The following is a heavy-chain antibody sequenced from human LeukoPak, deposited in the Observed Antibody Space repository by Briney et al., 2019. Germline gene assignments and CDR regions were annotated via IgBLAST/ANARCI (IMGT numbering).Heavy chain of an antibody. J-gene: IGHJ4*02. Sequence: PSETLSLTCAVYGGSFSGYYWSWIRQPPGEGLEWIGSIYYSGSTYYNPSLKSRVTISVDTSKNQFSLKLSSVTAADTAVYYCARGNRRFSVAKSFDYWGQGTLVTVSS. CDR2: IYYSGST. D-gene: IGHD3-3*01. CDR1: GGSFSGYY. V-gene: IGHV4-34*01. CDR3: ARGNRRFSVAKSFDY.